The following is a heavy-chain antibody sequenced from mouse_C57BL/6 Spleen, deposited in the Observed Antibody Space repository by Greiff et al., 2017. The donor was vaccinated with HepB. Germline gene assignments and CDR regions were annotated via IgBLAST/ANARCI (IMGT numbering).Heavy chain of an antibody. Sequence: VKLMESGAELVKPGASVKISCKASGYAFSSYWMNWVKQRPGKGLEWIGQIYPGDGDTNYNGKFKGKATLTADKSSSTAYMQLSSLTSEDSAVYFCARRATVVATGHGMDYWGQGTSVTVSS. J-gene: IGHJ4*01. D-gene: IGHD1-1*01. CDR1: GYAFSSYW. CDR3: ARRATVVATGHGMDY. V-gene: IGHV1-80*01. CDR2: IYPGDGDT.